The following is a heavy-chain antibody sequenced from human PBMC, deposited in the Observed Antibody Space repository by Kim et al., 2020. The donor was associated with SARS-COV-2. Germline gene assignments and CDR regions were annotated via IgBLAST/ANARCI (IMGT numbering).Heavy chain of an antibody. V-gene: IGHV4-31*03. CDR2: VAYSGIT. CDR3: AGDKTIAAAGGL. D-gene: IGHD6-13*01. CDR1: GGSISSGGHY. Sequence: SETLSLTCTVSGGSISSGGHYWSWIRQLPGKGLEWIGYVAYSGITYYNLSLKSRVTMSPDTSKNQFSLNLSSVTAADTAVYYCAGDKTIAAAGGLWGQGTMVTVSS. J-gene: IGHJ3*01.